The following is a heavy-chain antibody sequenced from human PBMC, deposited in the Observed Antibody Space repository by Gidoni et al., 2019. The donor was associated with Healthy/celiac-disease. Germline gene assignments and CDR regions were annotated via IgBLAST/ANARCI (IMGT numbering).Heavy chain of an antibody. D-gene: IGHD5-18*01. CDR3: AKQKAGPRLWLPFDY. V-gene: IGHV3-23*04. Sequence: EVQLVESGGGLVQPGGSLRLSCAASGFTFSSYAMSWVRQAPGEGLGWCSAMSGSGGSTYYADSVKGRFTISRDKSKNTLYLQMNSLRAEDTAVYYCAKQKAGPRLWLPFDYWGQGTLVTVSS. CDR2: MSGSGGST. CDR1: GFTFSSYA. J-gene: IGHJ4*02.